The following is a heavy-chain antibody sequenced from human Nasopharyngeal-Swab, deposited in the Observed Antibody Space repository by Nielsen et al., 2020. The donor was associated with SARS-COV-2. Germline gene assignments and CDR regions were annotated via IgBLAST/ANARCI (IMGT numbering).Heavy chain of an antibody. CDR3: ARGYYYDSSGYFDY. D-gene: IGHD3-22*01. Sequence: TLSLTCTVSGGSISSGGYYWSWIRQPPGKALEWLARIDWDDDKYYSTSLKTRLTISKDTSKNQVVLTMTNMDPVDTATYYCARGYYYDSSGYFDYWGQGTLVTVSS. J-gene: IGHJ4*02. CDR1: GGSISSGGYY. V-gene: IGHV2-70*11. CDR2: IDWDDDK.